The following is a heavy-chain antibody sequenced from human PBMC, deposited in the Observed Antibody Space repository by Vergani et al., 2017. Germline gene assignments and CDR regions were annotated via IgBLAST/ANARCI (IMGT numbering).Heavy chain of an antibody. CDR2: ISSDGSDK. Sequence: QEQLVESGGGMVQPGSSLRLSCAASDSTFRRYYYHWVRQVPGKGLEWVALISSDGSDKFYADSVKGRFTISRDNYKNTLSLKLSGLRPYDTAIYYCARGGPYNWVNGRWLDPWGQGTLVTVSS. V-gene: IGHV3-30-3*01. CDR1: DSTFRRYY. J-gene: IGHJ5*02. CDR3: ARGGPYNWVNGRWLDP. D-gene: IGHD1-20*01.